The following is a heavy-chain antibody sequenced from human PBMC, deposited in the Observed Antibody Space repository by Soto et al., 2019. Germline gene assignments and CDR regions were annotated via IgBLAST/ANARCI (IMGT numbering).Heavy chain of an antibody. J-gene: IGHJ4*02. V-gene: IGHV4-39*01. CDR2: VYHSGST. CDR1: GGSISSSTYY. Sequence: PSETLSLTCTVSGGSISSSTYYWGWIRQPPGKGLEWIGSVYHSGSTYYNPSLKSRVTISVDTSNNQFSLKLNSVTAADTAVYYCSRHQYCYDSSGYTLDYWGQGTLVTVSS. CDR3: SRHQYCYDSSGYTLDY. D-gene: IGHD3-22*01.